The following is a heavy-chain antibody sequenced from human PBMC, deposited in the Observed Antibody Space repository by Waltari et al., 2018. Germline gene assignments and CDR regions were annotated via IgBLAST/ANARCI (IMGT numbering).Heavy chain of an antibody. V-gene: IGHV3-7*01. CDR2: IKEDGSDK. J-gene: IGHJ4*02. Sequence: EVQLEESGGGLVQPGGSLRLSCAASKFTFSNYWMAWVRQAPGKGLEWVAKIKEDGSDKYYVDSVKGRFTISRDNAKNILYLQMNSLRAEDTAVYYCATNTGYFDYWGQGTLVTVSS. CDR3: ATNTGYFDY. D-gene: IGHD7-27*01. CDR1: KFTFSNYW.